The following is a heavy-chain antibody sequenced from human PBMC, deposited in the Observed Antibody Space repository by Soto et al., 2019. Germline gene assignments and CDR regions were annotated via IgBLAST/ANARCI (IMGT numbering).Heavy chain of an antibody. V-gene: IGHV1-18*04. CDR3: ARDNSRFLEWLLEGELDY. CDR2: ISAYNGNT. J-gene: IGHJ4*02. D-gene: IGHD3-3*01. Sequence: QVQLVQSGAEVKKPGASVKVSCKASGYTFTSYGISWVRQAPGQGLEWMGWISAYNGNTNYAQKLQGRVTMTTDTSTSTAYMELRSLRSDDTAVYYCARDNSRFLEWLLEGELDYWGQGTLVTVSS. CDR1: GYTFTSYG.